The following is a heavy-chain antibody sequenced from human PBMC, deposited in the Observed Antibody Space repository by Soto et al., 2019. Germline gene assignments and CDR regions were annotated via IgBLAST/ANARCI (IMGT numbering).Heavy chain of an antibody. CDR3: ARDVSPSTTVTTFHLDY. J-gene: IGHJ4*02. CDR2: IYSGGST. D-gene: IGHD4-4*01. V-gene: IGHV3-66*01. Sequence: GSLRLSCAASGFTVSSNYLSWVRQAPGKGLEWVSVIYSGGSTYYADSVKGRFTISRDNSKNTLYLQMNSLRAEDTAVYYCARDVSPSTTVTTFHLDYWGQGTLVTVSS. CDR1: GFTVSSNY.